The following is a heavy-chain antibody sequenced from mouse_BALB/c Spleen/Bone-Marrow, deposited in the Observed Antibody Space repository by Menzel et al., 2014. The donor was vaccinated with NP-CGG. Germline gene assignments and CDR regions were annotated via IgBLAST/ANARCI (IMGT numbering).Heavy chain of an antibody. Sequence: DLVKPGASVKLSCKASGYTFTSYWINWIKQRPGQGLEWIGRFAPGSGNTYYNEMFKGKAILTVDTSSSTAYIQLSSLSSEDSAVYFCARARSTVITTWYFDVWGAGTTVTVSS. J-gene: IGHJ1*01. CDR3: ARARSTVITTWYFDV. CDR2: FAPGSGNT. V-gene: IGHV1S41*01. CDR1: GYTFTSYW. D-gene: IGHD2-4*01.